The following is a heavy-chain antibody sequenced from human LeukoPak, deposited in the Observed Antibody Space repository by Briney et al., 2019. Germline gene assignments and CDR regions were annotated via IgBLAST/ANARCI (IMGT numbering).Heavy chain of an antibody. V-gene: IGHV4-34*01. CDR1: GGSFSGYY. CDR2: INHSGST. D-gene: IGHD2-15*01. J-gene: IGHJ6*03. CDR3: ARSAVAAPDYYYYYMDV. Sequence: SETLSLTCAVYGGSFSGYYWSWIRQPPGKGLEWIGEINHSGSTNYNPSLKSRVTISVDTSKNQFSLKLSSVTAADTAVYYCARSAVAAPDYYYYYMDVWGKGTTVTVSS.